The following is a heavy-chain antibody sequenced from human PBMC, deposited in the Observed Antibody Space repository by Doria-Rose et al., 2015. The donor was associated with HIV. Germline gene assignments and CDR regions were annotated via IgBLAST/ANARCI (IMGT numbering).Heavy chain of an antibody. Sequence: QVTLKESGPVLVKPTETLTLTCTVSGVSLSSPGMGVSWIRQPPGQALEWLANIFSDDERSYKTSLKSRLTISRGTSKSHVVLTMTDMDPVDTATYYCARIKSSRWYHKYYFDFWGQGTLVIVS. D-gene: IGHD6-13*01. CDR1: GVSLSSPGMG. J-gene: IGHJ4*02. V-gene: IGHV2-26*01. CDR3: ARIKSSRWYHKYYFDF. CDR2: IFSDDER.